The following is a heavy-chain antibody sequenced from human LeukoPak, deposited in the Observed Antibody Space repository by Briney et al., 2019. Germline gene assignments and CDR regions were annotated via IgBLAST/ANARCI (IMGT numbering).Heavy chain of an antibody. CDR1: GYTLTELS. J-gene: IGHJ2*01. Sequence: ASVKFSCKVSGYTLTELSMHWVRQAPGKGLEWMGGFDPEDGETIYSQKFQGRVTMTEDTSTDTAYMELSSLRSEDTAVFYCATDPPYFNLWGRGTLVTVSS. CDR2: FDPEDGET. V-gene: IGHV1-24*01. CDR3: ATDPPYFNL.